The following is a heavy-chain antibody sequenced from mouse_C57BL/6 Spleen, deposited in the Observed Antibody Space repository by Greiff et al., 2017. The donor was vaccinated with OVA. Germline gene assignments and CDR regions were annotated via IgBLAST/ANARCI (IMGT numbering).Heavy chain of an antibody. D-gene: IGHD1-1*01. J-gene: IGHJ2*01. V-gene: IGHV5-17*01. CDR1: GFTFSDYG. CDR2: ISSGSSTI. Sequence: DVKLVESGGGLVKPGGSLKLSCAASGFTFSDYGMHWVRQAPEKGLEWVAYISSGSSTIYYADTVKGRFTISRDNAKNTLFLQMTSLRSEDTAMYYCARASYYYGRPYFDYWGQGTTLTVSS. CDR3: ARASYYYGRPYFDY.